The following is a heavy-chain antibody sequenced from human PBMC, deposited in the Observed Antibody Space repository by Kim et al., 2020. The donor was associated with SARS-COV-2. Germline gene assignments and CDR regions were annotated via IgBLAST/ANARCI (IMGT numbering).Heavy chain of an antibody. CDR3: ARAPYYDFWSGYAFDI. D-gene: IGHD3-3*01. J-gene: IGHJ3*02. Sequence: KFQGRVTMTRDTSTSTVYMELSSLRSEDTAVYYCARAPYYDFWSGYAFDIWGQGTVVTVSS. V-gene: IGHV1-46*01.